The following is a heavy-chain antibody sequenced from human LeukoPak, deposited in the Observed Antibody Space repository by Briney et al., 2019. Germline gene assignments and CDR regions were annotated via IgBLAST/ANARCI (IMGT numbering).Heavy chain of an antibody. CDR2: IIPILGIA. CDR1: GGTFSSYT. Sequence: SSVKVSCKASGGTFSSYTISWVRQAPGQGLEWMGRIIPILGIANYAQKFQGRVTITADKSTSTVYMELSSLRSEDTAVYYCARDVGPYCSGGSCYPYYYYYYMDVWGKGTTVTVSS. J-gene: IGHJ6*03. D-gene: IGHD2-15*01. V-gene: IGHV1-69*04. CDR3: ARDVGPYCSGGSCYPYYYYYYMDV.